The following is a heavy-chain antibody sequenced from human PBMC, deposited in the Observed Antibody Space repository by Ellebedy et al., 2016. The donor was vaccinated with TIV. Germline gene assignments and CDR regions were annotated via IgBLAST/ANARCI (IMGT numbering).Heavy chain of an antibody. D-gene: IGHD3-22*01. CDR1: GFTFSSYW. CDR3: ASEAFMIVDK. CDR2: INSDGSST. Sequence: GESLKISCAASGFTFSSYWMHWVRQAPGKGLVWVSRINSDGSSTSYADSVKGRFTISRDNAKNTLYLQMNSLRAEDTAVYYCASEAFMIVDKWGQGTLVTVSS. J-gene: IGHJ4*02. V-gene: IGHV3-74*01.